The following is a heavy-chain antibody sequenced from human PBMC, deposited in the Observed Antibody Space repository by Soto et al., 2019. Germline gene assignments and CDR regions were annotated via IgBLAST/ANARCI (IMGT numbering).Heavy chain of an antibody. D-gene: IGHD3-10*01. Sequence: EVQLVESGGGLVKPGGSLRLSCAASGFTFSNAWMSWVRQAPGKGLEWVGRIKSKTDGGTTDYAAPVKGRFTISRDDSKNTLYLQMNSLKTEDTAVYYCTTEARSPAGIHQYYYYGMDVWGQGTTVTVSS. CDR3: TTEARSPAGIHQYYYYGMDV. CDR2: IKSKTDGGTT. CDR1: GFTFSNAW. V-gene: IGHV3-15*01. J-gene: IGHJ6*02.